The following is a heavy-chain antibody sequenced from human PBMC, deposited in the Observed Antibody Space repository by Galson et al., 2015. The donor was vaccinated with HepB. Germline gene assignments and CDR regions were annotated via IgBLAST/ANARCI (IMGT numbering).Heavy chain of an antibody. Sequence: SLRLSCAASGFTFSTYAMNWLRQAPGKGLEWVSGITDVGRTYYADSVKGRFTISRDNSNNKLYVQMNSLRVEDTAIYYCAHEYSSGSQNWGQGTLVTVSS. CDR2: ITDVGRT. CDR3: AHEYSSGSQN. J-gene: IGHJ1*01. V-gene: IGHV3-23*01. D-gene: IGHD3-22*01. CDR1: GFTFSTYA.